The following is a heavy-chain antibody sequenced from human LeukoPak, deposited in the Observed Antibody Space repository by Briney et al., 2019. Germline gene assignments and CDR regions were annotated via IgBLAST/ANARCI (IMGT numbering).Heavy chain of an antibody. V-gene: IGHV4-34*01. CDR1: GGSFSGYY. D-gene: IGHD4-17*01. Sequence: KPSETLSLTCAVYGGSFSGYYWSWIRQPPGKGLEWIGEINHSGSTNYNPSLKSRVTISVDTSKNQFSLKLSSVTAADTAVYYCAREVTTTVNDYREYYFGYWGQGTLVTVSS. J-gene: IGHJ4*02. CDR3: AREVTTTVNDYREYYFGY. CDR2: INHSGST.